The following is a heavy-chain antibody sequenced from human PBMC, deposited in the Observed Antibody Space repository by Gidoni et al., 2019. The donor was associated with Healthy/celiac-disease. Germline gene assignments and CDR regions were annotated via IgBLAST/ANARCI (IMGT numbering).Heavy chain of an antibody. J-gene: IGHJ4*02. CDR1: GGTFSSYA. CDR3: ARDRQRLIWGNKFDY. D-gene: IGHD6-25*01. CDR2: SIPIFGTA. Sequence: QLHLVQSGPDVKKPGSSVQVPGKASGGTFSSYAISWVRQAPGQGLEWVGGSIPIFGTANYAQKFQGSVTITADESTSTAYIELGSLRSEDTAVYYCARDRQRLIWGNKFDYWGQGTLVTVSS. V-gene: IGHV1-69*01.